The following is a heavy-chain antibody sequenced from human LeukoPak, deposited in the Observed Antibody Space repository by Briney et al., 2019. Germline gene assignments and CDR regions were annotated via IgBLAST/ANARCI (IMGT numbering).Heavy chain of an antibody. Sequence: ASVKVSCKASGYTFTSYGISWVRQAPGQGLEWMGWINPNSGGTNYAQKFQGRVTMTRDTSISTAYMDLSRLRSDDTAVYYCARTEEWELLSFDYWGQGTLVTVSS. D-gene: IGHD1-26*01. V-gene: IGHV1-2*02. J-gene: IGHJ4*02. CDR1: GYTFTSYG. CDR2: INPNSGGT. CDR3: ARTEEWELLSFDY.